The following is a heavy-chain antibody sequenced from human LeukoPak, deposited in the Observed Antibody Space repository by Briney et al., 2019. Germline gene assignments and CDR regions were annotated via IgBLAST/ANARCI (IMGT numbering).Heavy chain of an antibody. CDR1: GFTVSSNY. Sequence: HPGGSLRLSCAASGFTVSSNYMSWVRQAPGKGLEWVSVIYSGGSTYYADSVKGRFTISRDNSKNTLYLQMNSLRAEDTAVYYCARDSSYYDSSGYQGHYFDYWGQGTLVTVSP. J-gene: IGHJ4*02. V-gene: IGHV3-66*01. CDR2: IYSGGST. D-gene: IGHD3-22*01. CDR3: ARDSSYYDSSGYQGHYFDY.